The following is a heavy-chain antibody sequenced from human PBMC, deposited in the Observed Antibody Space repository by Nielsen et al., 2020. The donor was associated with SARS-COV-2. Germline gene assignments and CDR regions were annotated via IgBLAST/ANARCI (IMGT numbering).Heavy chain of an antibody. V-gene: IGHV4-31*03. CDR1: GGSISSGGYY. Sequence: SETLSLTCTVSGGSISSGGYYWSWIRQHPGKGLEWIGYIYYSGSTYYNPSLKSRVTISVDTSKNQFSLKLSSVTAADTAVYYCARDRVAADIYYYYGMDVWGQGTTVTVSS. CDR2: IYYSGST. D-gene: IGHD2-2*01. J-gene: IGHJ6*02. CDR3: ARDRVAADIYYYYGMDV.